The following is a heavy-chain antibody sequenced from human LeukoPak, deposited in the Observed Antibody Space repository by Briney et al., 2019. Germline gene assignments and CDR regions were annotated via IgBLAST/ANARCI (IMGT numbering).Heavy chain of an antibody. CDR3: AKGMGGSGSYYLVDY. CDR1: GFTFRNYA. D-gene: IGHD1-26*01. V-gene: IGHV3-23*01. Sequence: GGSLRLSCAASGFTFRNYAMSWVRQAPGKGLEWVSAIGGGGISTYYADSVKGRFTLSRDNSKNTLYLQMNGLRAEDSAVYYCAKGMGGSGSYYLVDYWGQGTLVTVSS. CDR2: IGGGGIST. J-gene: IGHJ4*02.